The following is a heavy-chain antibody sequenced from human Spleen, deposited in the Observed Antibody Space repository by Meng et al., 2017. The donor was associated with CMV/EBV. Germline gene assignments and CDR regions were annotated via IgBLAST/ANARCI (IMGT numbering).Heavy chain of an antibody. V-gene: IGHV3-21*01. CDR2: ISSSSSYI. J-gene: IGHJ3*02. D-gene: IGHD5-18*01. CDR3: AREGGYGDAFDI. CDR1: GFTFSSYS. Sequence: GESLKISCAASGFTFSSYSMNWVRQAPGKGLEWVSSISSSSSYIYYADSVKGRFTISRDNAKNSLYLQMGSLRAEDMAVYYCAREGGYGDAFDIWGQGTMVTVSS.